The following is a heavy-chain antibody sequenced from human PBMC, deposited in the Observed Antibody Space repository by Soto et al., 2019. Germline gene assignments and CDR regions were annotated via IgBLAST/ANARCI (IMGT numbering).Heavy chain of an antibody. CDR2: INAGNGNT. D-gene: IGHD6-6*01. CDR1: GYTFTSYA. J-gene: IGHJ6*03. CDR3: ARERIAARPASYMDV. V-gene: IGHV1-3*01. Sequence: GASVKVSCKASGYTFTSYAMHWVRQAPGQRLEWMGWINAGNGNTKYSQKFQGRVTITRDTSASTAYMELSSLRSEDTAVYYCARERIAARPASYMDVWGKGTTVTVYS.